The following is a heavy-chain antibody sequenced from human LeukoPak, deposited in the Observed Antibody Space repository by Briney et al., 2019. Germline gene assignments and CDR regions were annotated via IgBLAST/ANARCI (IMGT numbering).Heavy chain of an antibody. CDR3: AKGRHWGYSYGYFDY. CDR2: ISYDGSNK. D-gene: IGHD5-18*01. Sequence: GRSLRLSCAASGFTFSSYGMHWVRQAPGKGLEWVAVISYDGSNKYYADSVKGRFTISRDNSKNTLYLQMNSLRAEDTAVYYCAKGRHWGYSYGYFDYWGQGTLVTVSS. CDR1: GFTFSSYG. V-gene: IGHV3-30*18. J-gene: IGHJ4*02.